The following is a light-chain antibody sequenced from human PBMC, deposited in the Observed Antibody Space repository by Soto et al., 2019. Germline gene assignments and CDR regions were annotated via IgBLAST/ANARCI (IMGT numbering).Light chain of an antibody. J-gene: IGKJ1*01. CDR2: GAS. CDR1: LSVRSTY. Sequence: IVLTQSPGTLSLSPGERATLSCRASLSVRSTYLAWYQQKPGQAPRLLIYGASSRPTGIPDRFSGSGSGTDFTLTISRLEPEDFAVYYCQQYGNSPWTSGQGTKVDIK. CDR3: QQYGNSPWT. V-gene: IGKV3-20*01.